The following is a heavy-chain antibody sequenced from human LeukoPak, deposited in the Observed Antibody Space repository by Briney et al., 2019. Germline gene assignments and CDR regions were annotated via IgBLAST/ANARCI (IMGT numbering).Heavy chain of an antibody. CDR3: ARGFGYCSSTSCSRGYWFDP. CDR2: IIPILGIA. V-gene: IGHV1-69*02. D-gene: IGHD2-2*03. CDR1: GYTFTTYN. Sequence: ASVKVSCKASGYTFTTYNIHWVRQAPGQGLEWMGRIIPILGIANYAQKFQGRVTITADKSTSTAYMELSSLRSEDTAVYYCARGFGYCSSTSCSRGYWFDPWGQGTLVTVSS. J-gene: IGHJ5*02.